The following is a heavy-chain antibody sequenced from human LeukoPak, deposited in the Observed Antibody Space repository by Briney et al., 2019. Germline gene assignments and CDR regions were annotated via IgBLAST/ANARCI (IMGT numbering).Heavy chain of an antibody. Sequence: GGSLRLSCAASGFTFSSYGMSWVRQAPGKGLEWVSAISGSGGSTYYADSVKGRFTISRDNSKNTLYLQMNSLRAEDTAVYYCAKEQYYDSSGYRTNQQYYFDYWGQGTLVTVSS. V-gene: IGHV3-23*01. CDR2: ISGSGGST. CDR3: AKEQYYDSSGYRTNQQYYFDY. D-gene: IGHD3-22*01. J-gene: IGHJ4*02. CDR1: GFTFSSYG.